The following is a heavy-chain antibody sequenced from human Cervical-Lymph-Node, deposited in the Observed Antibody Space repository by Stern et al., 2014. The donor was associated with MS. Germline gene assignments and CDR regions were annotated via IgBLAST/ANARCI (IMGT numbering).Heavy chain of an antibody. V-gene: IGHV3-11*01. CDR1: GFIFSDYP. D-gene: IGHD6-19*01. Sequence: VQLLESGGGLVTPGGSLRLSCTASGFIFSDYPMNWIRQAPGKGLEWVSFVVSSGVTRYYAESVRGRFSISRDNAKNSLFLQMNSLRAEDTAVYYCERARRLDTTDYWGQGTLVTVTS. CDR2: VVSSGVTR. J-gene: IGHJ4*02. CDR3: ERARRLDTTDY.